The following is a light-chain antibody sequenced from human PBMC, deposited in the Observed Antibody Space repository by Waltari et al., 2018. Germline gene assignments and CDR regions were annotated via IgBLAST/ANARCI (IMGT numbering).Light chain of an antibody. Sequence: DIVLTQSPDSLAVSLGERATINCKSSQRFLYSPNNKNYLGWFQQKEGQPPKLVIYWASRREYGVPDLCGGSGSGTDFTLTISRLQAEDVAVYYCQQYPSVPRTFGQGTKVEI. V-gene: IGKV4-1*01. CDR1: QRFLYSPNNKNY. J-gene: IGKJ1*01. CDR3: QQYPSVPRT. CDR2: WAS.